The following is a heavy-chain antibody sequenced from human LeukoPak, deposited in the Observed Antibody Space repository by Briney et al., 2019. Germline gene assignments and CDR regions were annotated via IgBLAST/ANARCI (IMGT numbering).Heavy chain of an antibody. D-gene: IGHD5-18*01. CDR3: ARDVDTAILY. J-gene: IGHJ4*02. V-gene: IGHV1-2*02. CDR1: GYTFTSYG. CDR2: INPNSGGT. Sequence: ASVKVSCKASGYTFTSYGISWVRQAPGQGLEWMGWINPNSGGTNYAQKFQGRVTMTRDTSISTAYMELSRLRSDDTAVYYCARDVDTAILYWGQGTLVTVSS.